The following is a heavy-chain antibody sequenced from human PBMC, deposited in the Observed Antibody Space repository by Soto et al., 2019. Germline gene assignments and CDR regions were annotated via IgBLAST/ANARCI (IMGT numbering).Heavy chain of an antibody. Sequence: ASVKVSCKASGYTFTIYGISWVRQAPGQGLEWMGWISAYNGNTNYAQKLQGRVTMTTDTSTSTAYMELRSLRSDDTAVYYCARGDIVLVPALWFDPWGQGTLVTVSS. CDR2: ISAYNGNT. D-gene: IGHD2-2*01. CDR3: ARGDIVLVPALWFDP. V-gene: IGHV1-18*01. CDR1: GYTFTIYG. J-gene: IGHJ5*02.